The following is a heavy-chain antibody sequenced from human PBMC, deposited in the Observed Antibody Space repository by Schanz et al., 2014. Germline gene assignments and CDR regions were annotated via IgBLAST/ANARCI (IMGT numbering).Heavy chain of an antibody. D-gene: IGHD1-26*01. CDR3: ASSSYRLLSYYYAMDV. J-gene: IGHJ6*02. CDR1: GFTFSGYA. Sequence: EVQLLESGGGLVQPGGSLRLSCAASGFTFSGYALSWVRQAPGKGLEWVSVIYSGGSTYYADSVKGRFTISRDNSKNTLYLQMNSLRAEDTAVYYCASSSYRLLSYYYAMDVWGQGTTVTVSS. CDR2: IYSGGST. V-gene: IGHV3-23*03.